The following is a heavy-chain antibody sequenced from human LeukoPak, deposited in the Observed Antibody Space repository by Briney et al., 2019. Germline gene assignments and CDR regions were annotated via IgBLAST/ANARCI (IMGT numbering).Heavy chain of an antibody. Sequence: PSETLSLACTVSSGSISSGDYYWSWIRQPPGKGLEWIGYIYYSGSTNYNPSLKSRVTISVDTSKNQFSLKLSSVTAADTAVYYCARLRDTAMVYFDYWGQGTLVTVSS. V-gene: IGHV4-61*08. CDR1: SGSISSGDYY. J-gene: IGHJ4*02. D-gene: IGHD5-18*01. CDR3: ARLRDTAMVYFDY. CDR2: IYYSGST.